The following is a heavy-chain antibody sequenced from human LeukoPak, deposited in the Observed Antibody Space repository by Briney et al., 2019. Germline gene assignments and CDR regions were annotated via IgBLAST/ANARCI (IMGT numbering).Heavy chain of an antibody. CDR3: ARTTAMVTIFDY. V-gene: IGHV1-3*01. CDR1: GYTFTTYA. D-gene: IGHD5-18*01. CDR2: INAGNGNT. J-gene: IGHJ4*02. Sequence: ASVTVSCKASGYTFTTYAMHWVRQAPGQRLEWMGWINAGNGNTKYSQKFQGRVTITRDTSASTAYMELSSLRSEDTAVYYCARTTAMVTIFDYWGQGTLVTVSS.